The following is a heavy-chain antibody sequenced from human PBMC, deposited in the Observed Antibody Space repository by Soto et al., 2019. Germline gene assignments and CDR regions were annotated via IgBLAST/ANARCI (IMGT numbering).Heavy chain of an antibody. Sequence: PSETLSLTCAVYGGSFSAYYWSWIRQHPGKGLEWIGYIYYSGSTYYNPSLKSRVTISVDTSKNQFSLKLSSVTAADTAVYYCARILSKWFYFDYWGQGTLVTVSS. V-gene: IGHV4-31*11. D-gene: IGHD2-8*01. CDR2: IYYSGST. J-gene: IGHJ4*02. CDR3: ARILSKWFYFDY. CDR1: GGSFSAYY.